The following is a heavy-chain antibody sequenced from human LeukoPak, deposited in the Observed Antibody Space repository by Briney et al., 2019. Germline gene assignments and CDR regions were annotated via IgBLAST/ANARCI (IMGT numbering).Heavy chain of an antibody. J-gene: IGHJ4*02. CDR3: ARLTYYDILTGYYFDY. Sequence: SETLSLTCTVSGGSISSYYWSWIRQPPGKGLEWIGYIYHSGSTNYNPSLKSRVAISVDTSKNQFSLKLSSVTAADTAVYYCARLTYYDILTGYYFDYWGQGTLVTVSS. CDR1: GGSISSYY. V-gene: IGHV4-59*01. D-gene: IGHD3-9*01. CDR2: IYHSGST.